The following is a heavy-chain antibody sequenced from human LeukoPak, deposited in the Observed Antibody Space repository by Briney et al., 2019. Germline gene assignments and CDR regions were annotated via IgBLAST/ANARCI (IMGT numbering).Heavy chain of an antibody. CDR3: ARGPYSSNWYVDY. D-gene: IGHD6-13*01. CDR2: ISRTGNSI. V-gene: IGHV3-48*04. CDR1: GFTFNNYW. Sequence: GGSLRLSCAASGFTFNNYWMNWVRLAPGKGLEWISYISRTGNSIYYADSVKGRFTISRDSAKNSLYLQMNSLRAEDTAVYYCARGPYSSNWYVDYWGQGTLVTVAS. J-gene: IGHJ4*02.